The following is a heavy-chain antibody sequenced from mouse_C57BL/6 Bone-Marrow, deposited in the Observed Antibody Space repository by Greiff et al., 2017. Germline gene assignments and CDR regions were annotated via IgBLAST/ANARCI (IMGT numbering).Heavy chain of an antibody. D-gene: IGHD2-3*01. CDR3: ARCYDGYYVGFAY. V-gene: IGHV1-26*01. J-gene: IGHJ3*01. Sequence: VQLQQSGPELVKPGASVKISCKASGYTFTDYYMNWVKQSHGKSLEWIGDINPNNGGTSYNQKFKGKATLTVDKSSSTAYMELRSLTSEDSAVYYCARCYDGYYVGFAYWGQGTLVTVSA. CDR1: GYTFTDYY. CDR2: INPNNGGT.